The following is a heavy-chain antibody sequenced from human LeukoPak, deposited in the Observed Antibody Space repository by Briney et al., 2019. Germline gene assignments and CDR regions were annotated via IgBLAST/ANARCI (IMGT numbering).Heavy chain of an antibody. CDR2: IRYDGSNK. D-gene: IGHD4-17*01. Sequence: PGGSLRLSCAASGFTFSSYGMHWVRQAPGKGLEWVAFIRYDGSNKYYADSVKGRFTISRDNSKNTLYLQMNSLRAEDTAVYYCAKINYGDYGKINYYYYYMDVWGKGTTVTVSS. CDR3: AKINYGDYGKINYYYYYMDV. CDR1: GFTFSSYG. V-gene: IGHV3-30*02. J-gene: IGHJ6*03.